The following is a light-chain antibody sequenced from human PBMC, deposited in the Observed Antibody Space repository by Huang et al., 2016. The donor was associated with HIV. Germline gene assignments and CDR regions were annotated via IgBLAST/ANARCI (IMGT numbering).Light chain of an antibody. CDR2: DAS. J-gene: IGKJ4*01. CDR1: QDINNF. V-gene: IGKV1-33*01. Sequence: DIQMTQSPSSLSASVGDRVTITCQARQDINNFLNWYQQKPGKAPKLLILDASNLQTGVPSRFSGSGSGTHFTFTITSLQRDDIGTYYCQQYDDVPISFGGGTKV. CDR3: QQYDDVPIS.